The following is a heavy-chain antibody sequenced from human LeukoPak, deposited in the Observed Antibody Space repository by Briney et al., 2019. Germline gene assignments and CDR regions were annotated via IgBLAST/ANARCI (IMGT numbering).Heavy chain of an antibody. CDR2: IRYDGSNK. J-gene: IGHJ6*03. D-gene: IGHD6-13*01. CDR1: GFTFSSYG. V-gene: IGHV3-30*02. CDR3: ASRVYVRSSSWYYMNV. Sequence: GGSLRLSCAASGFTFSSYGMHWVRQAPGKGLEWVAFIRYDGSNKYYADSVKGRFTISRDNSKNTLYLQMNSLRAEDTAVYYCASRVYVRSSSWYYMNVWGKGTTVTVSS.